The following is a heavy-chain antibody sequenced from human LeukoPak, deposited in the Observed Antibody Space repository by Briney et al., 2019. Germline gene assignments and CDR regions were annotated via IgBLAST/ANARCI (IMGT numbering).Heavy chain of an antibody. J-gene: IGHJ6*03. CDR3: ASAGIAARLASGTLPPYSYYYYMDV. CDR2: IIPIFGTA. CDR1: GGTFSSYA. V-gene: IGHV1-69*05. D-gene: IGHD6-6*01. Sequence: LVASVKVSCKASGGTFSSYAISWVRQAPGQGLEWMGGIIPIFGTANYAQKFQGRVTITTDESTSTAYMELSSLRSEDTAVYYCASAGIAARLASGTLPPYSYYYYMDVWGKGTTVTVSS.